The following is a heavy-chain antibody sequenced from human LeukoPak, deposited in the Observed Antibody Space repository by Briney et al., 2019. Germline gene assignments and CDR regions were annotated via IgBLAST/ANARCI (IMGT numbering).Heavy chain of an antibody. CDR3: ARVVWYFDWRRIDY. CDR2: ISAYNGNT. CDR1: GYTFTSYG. V-gene: IGHV1-18*01. Sequence: ASVKVSCKASGYTFTSYGISWVRQAPGQGLEWMGWISAYNGNTNYAQKLQGRVTMTTDTSTSTAYMELRSLRSDNTAVYYCARVVWYFDWRRIDYWGQGTLVTVSS. D-gene: IGHD3-9*01. J-gene: IGHJ4*02.